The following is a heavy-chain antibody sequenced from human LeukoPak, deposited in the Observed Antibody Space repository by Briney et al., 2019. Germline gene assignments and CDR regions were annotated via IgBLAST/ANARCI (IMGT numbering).Heavy chain of an antibody. Sequence: ASVKVSCKASGYTFTSYGISWVRQAPGQGLEWMGWISGYNGNTNYGQSLQGRVTMTTDTSTSTAYMELRSLRSDDMAAYYCARDKTGRGNFDYWGQGTLVTVSS. V-gene: IGHV1-18*03. D-gene: IGHD7-27*01. CDR3: ARDKTGRGNFDY. CDR1: GYTFTSYG. CDR2: ISGYNGNT. J-gene: IGHJ4*02.